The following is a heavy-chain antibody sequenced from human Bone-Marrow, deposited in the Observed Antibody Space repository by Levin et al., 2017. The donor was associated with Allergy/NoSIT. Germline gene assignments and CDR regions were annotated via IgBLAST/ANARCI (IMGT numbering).Heavy chain of an antibody. J-gene: IGHJ4*02. CDR2: INPNSGGI. CDR3: AREDYGDHFDY. D-gene: IGHD4-17*01. CDR1: GYTFTGFY. V-gene: IGHV1-2*06. Sequence: GASVKVSCKASGYTFTGFYMHWVRQAPGQGLEWMGRINPNSGGINYAQKFQGRVTMTRDTSINTAYMELSRLTSDDTAVYYCAREDYGDHFDYWGQGTLVTVSS.